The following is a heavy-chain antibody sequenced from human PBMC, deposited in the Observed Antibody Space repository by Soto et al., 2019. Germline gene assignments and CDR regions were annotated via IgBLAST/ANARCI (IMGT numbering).Heavy chain of an antibody. Sequence: QVQLVQSGAEVKKPGASVKVSCKASGYTFTSYDINWVRQATGQGLEWMGWMNPNSGNTGYAHKFQGRVTMTRNTSISTAYMELSSLRSDDTAVYYCAISVEWLASFDYWGQGTLVTVSS. V-gene: IGHV1-8*01. CDR1: GYTFTSYD. J-gene: IGHJ4*02. CDR3: AISVEWLASFDY. D-gene: IGHD6-19*01. CDR2: MNPNSGNT.